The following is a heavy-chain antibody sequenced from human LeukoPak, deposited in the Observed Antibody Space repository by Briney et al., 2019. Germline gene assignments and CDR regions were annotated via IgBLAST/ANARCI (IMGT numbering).Heavy chain of an antibody. Sequence: GGSLRLSCAASGFTFSSYSMNWVRQAPGKGLEWVSSISSGSSYIYYADSVKGRFTISRDNPKNTLYLQMNSLRAEDTAVYYCARASAGTFDYWGQGTLVTVSS. CDR1: GFTFSSYS. J-gene: IGHJ4*02. V-gene: IGHV3-21*04. D-gene: IGHD3-10*01. CDR3: ARASAGTFDY. CDR2: ISSGSSYI.